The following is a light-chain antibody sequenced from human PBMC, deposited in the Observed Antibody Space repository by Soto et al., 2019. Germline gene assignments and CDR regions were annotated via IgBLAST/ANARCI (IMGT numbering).Light chain of an antibody. V-gene: IGLV1-40*01. CDR3: GTWDGSLSVHV. J-gene: IGLJ1*01. CDR1: SSNFGAGYD. CDR2: TNT. Sequence: QSVLTQPPAVSGAPGQRVTISCTGGSSNFGAGYDVHWYQQLPGTAPKLLIYTNTNRPSGIPDRFSGSKSGTSATLGITGLQNGDEADYYCGTWDGSLSVHVFGTGNKVTVL.